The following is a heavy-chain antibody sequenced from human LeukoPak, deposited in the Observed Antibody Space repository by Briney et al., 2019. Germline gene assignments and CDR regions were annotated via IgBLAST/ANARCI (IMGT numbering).Heavy chain of an antibody. V-gene: IGHV3-30*02. CDR1: GFSFSRYG. CDR3: AKDLFGDYVWGTYRAMDK. CDR2: IRYDGSDT. Sequence: SGGSLRLSCAASGFSFSRYGMHWVRQAPGKGLEWVAFIRYDGSDTYVADSLKGRLTVSRDNSKDGLYLQMNSLRTEDTAVYYCAKDLFGDYVWGTYRAMDKWGQGTLVTVSS. J-gene: IGHJ4*02. D-gene: IGHD3-16*02.